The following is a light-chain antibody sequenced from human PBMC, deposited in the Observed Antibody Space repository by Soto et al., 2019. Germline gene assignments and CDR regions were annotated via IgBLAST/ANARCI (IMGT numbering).Light chain of an antibody. CDR2: QDN. V-gene: IGLV3-1*01. Sequence: SYELTQPPSVSVSPGQTAAITCSGDRLGDKFVSWYHQKAGQSPALVIYQDNKRPSGIPGRFSGSNSGTTATLTISGTQVIDEGDYFCQAWDTSAVVVFGGGTKLTVL. CDR3: QAWDTSAVVV. CDR1: RLGDKF. J-gene: IGLJ2*01.